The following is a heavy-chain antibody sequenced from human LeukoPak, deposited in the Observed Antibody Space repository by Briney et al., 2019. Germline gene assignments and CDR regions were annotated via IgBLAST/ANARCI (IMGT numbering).Heavy chain of an antibody. J-gene: IGHJ6*04. CDR3: AELGITMIGGV. Sequence: GGSLRLSCAASGFTFSSYEMNWVRQAPGKGLEWVSYIDSSGSTIQYADSVKGRFTISRDNAKNLLYLQMNSLRAEDTAVYYCAELGITMIGGVWGKGTTVTISS. V-gene: IGHV3-48*03. CDR2: IDSSGSTI. CDR1: GFTFSSYE. D-gene: IGHD3-10*02.